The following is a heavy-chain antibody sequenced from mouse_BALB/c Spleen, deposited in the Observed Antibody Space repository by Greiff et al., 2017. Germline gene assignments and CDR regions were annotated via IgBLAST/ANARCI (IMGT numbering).Heavy chain of an antibody. CDR2: ILPGSGST. J-gene: IGHJ3*01. V-gene: IGHV1-9*01. CDR3: ARREDYGGFAY. Sequence: VQLQQSGAELMKPGASVKISCKATGYTFSSYWIEWVKQRPGHGLEWIGEILPGSGSTNYNEKFKGKATFTADTSSNTAYMQLSSLTSEDSAVYYCARREDYGGFAYWGQGTLVTVSA. CDR1: GYTFSSYW. D-gene: IGHD2-4*01.